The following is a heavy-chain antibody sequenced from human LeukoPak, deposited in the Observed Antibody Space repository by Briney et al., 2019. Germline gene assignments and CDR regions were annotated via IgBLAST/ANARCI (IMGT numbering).Heavy chain of an antibody. CDR2: IWYDGSNK. J-gene: IGHJ1*01. D-gene: IGHD2-15*01. Sequence: AGGSLRLSCAASGFTFSSYGMHWVRQAPGKGLEWVAVIWYDGSNKYYAGSVKGRFTISRDNSKNTLYLQMNSLRAEDTAVYYCARDPGCSGGSCYGEKEYFQHWGQGTLVTVSS. CDR3: ARDPGCSGGSCYGEKEYFQH. CDR1: GFTFSSYG. V-gene: IGHV3-33*01.